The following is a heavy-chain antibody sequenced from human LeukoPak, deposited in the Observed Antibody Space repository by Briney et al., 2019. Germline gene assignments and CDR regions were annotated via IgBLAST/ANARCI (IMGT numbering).Heavy chain of an antibody. V-gene: IGHV3-11*01. CDR1: GFTFSDYY. J-gene: IGHJ3*02. D-gene: IGHD1-7*01. Sequence: PGGSLRLSCAASGFTFSDYYMGWIRQAPGKGLEWLSYISGSGTIIYYADSVKGRFTISRDNAKNSLDLQMNSLRADDTAVYYCGRDFGFTGTKRSFDIWGQGTMVTVSS. CDR3: GRDFGFTGTKRSFDI. CDR2: ISGSGTII.